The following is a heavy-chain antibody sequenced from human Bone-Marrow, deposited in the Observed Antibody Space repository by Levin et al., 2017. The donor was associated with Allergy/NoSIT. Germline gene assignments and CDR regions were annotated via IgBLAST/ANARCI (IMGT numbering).Heavy chain of an antibody. D-gene: IGHD3-10*01. V-gene: IGHV3-21*01. CDR1: GFTFSNYN. CDR3: ARDPRTRIRGVFISRKYYGMDV. J-gene: IGHJ6*02. CDR2: ISISSDYI. Sequence: PGGSLRLSCAASGFTFSNYNMHWVRQAPGKGLEWVASISISSDYIYYADSVKGRFTISRENAKNSLYLQMNSLRAEDTAVYYCARDPRTRIRGVFISRKYYGMDVWGQGTTVTVSS.